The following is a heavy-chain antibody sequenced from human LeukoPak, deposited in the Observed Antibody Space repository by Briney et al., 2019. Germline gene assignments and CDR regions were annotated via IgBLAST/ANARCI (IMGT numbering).Heavy chain of an antibody. CDR3: AGADSGSWDFGR. D-gene: IGHD6-13*01. Sequence: PGGSLRLSCAASGFPVSINHMNWVRQAPGKGLEWVANINQDGSVKYYMDSVKGRFTISRDNAKNSLYLQMNSLRADDTGVYYCAGADSGSWDFGRGAQGTLVTVSS. V-gene: IGHV3-7*04. CDR1: GFPVSINH. J-gene: IGHJ4*02. CDR2: INQDGSVK.